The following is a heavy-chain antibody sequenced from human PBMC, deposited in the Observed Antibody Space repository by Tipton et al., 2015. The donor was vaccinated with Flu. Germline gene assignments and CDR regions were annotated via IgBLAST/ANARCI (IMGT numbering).Heavy chain of an antibody. CDR3: ACRGSCYH. Sequence: TLSLTCTVSGGSISSSSYYWGWIRQPPGKGLEWIGTIYYSGSTYYNPSLKSRVTMSVDTSKNQFSLKLNSATAADTAVYYCACRGSCYHWGQGTPVTVSS. D-gene: IGHD1-26*01. V-gene: IGHV4-39*07. CDR1: GGSISSSSYY. CDR2: IYYSGST. J-gene: IGHJ4*02.